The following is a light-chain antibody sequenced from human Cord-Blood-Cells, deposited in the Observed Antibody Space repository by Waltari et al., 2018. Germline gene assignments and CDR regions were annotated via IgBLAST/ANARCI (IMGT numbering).Light chain of an antibody. CDR1: QSISSC. J-gene: IGKJ1*01. V-gene: IGKV1-5*03. CDR2: KAS. Sequence: DIQMTQSPSTLSASVGDRVTITCLASQSISSCLAWYQQKPGQAPKLLIYKASSLESGVPSRFSGSGSGTEFTLTISSLQPDDFATYYCQQYNSYWTFGQGTKVEIK. CDR3: QQYNSYWT.